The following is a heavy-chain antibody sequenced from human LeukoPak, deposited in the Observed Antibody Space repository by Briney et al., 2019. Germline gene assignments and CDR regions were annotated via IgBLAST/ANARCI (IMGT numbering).Heavy chain of an antibody. CDR3: TTEAGDD. V-gene: IGHV3-15*01. CDR2: IKSKTDGGTT. J-gene: IGHJ4*02. CDR1: GFTFSNAW. Sequence: PGGSLRLSCAASGFTFSNAWMSWVRQAPGKGLEWVGHIKSKTDGGTTDYAAPVKGRFTISRDDSKNTLYLQMDSLKTEYTAVYYCTTEAGDDWGQGTLVTVSS. D-gene: IGHD5-24*01.